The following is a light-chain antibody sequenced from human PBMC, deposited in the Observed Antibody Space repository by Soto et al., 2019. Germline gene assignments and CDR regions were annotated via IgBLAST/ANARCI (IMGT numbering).Light chain of an antibody. CDR2: ASS. Sequence: DIQMTQSPSSLSASIGDRVTITCRASKTISVYLHWYQQKPGQAPKFLIYASSNLQSGVPSRFSGSGSGTDFTLTISSLQPEDFATYYCQQSYSTLYTFGQGTKLEIK. J-gene: IGKJ2*01. CDR3: QQSYSTLYT. CDR1: KTISVY. V-gene: IGKV1-39*01.